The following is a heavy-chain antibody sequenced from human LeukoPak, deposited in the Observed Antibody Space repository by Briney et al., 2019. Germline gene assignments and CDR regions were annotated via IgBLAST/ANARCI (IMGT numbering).Heavy chain of an antibody. CDR1: GDSVSNNSAS. Sequence: SQTLSLTCVISGDSVSNNSASWNWIRKSPPRGLEWLGRTYYRSRWYKDYAVSVKSRITINPDTSKNQFSLQLNSVTPEDTAVYYCARWLTTWGQGTLVTVSS. D-gene: IGHD3-9*01. CDR3: ARWLTT. CDR2: TYYRSRWYK. J-gene: IGHJ5*02. V-gene: IGHV6-1*01.